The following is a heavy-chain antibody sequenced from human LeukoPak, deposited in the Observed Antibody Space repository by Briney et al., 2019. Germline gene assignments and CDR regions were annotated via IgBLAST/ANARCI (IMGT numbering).Heavy chain of an antibody. D-gene: IGHD2-15*01. J-gene: IGHJ4*02. CDR3: ARFRGDYIDY. V-gene: IGHV4-30-2*01. CDR2: FFHSGST. Sequence: TSETLSLTCAVSGGSISSGGYSWRWIRQPPGKGLEWIGYFFHSGSTYYNPSLKSRVTISVDKSKNQFSLKLSSVTAADTAVYYCARFRGDYIDYWGQGMLVTVSS. CDR1: GGSISSGGYS.